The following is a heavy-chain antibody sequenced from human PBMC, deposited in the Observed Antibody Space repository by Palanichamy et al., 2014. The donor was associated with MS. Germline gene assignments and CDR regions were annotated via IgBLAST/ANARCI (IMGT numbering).Heavy chain of an antibody. CDR2: INQHGSQT. Sequence: QAPGKGLEWVANINQHGSQTYYMDSVNGRFTISRDNAKNSLYLQMNSLRAEDTAVYYCAKIYCSTTDCYYDYWGQGTLVAVSS. J-gene: IGHJ4*02. D-gene: IGHD2-2*01. V-gene: IGHV3-7*01. CDR3: AKIYCSTTDCYYDY.